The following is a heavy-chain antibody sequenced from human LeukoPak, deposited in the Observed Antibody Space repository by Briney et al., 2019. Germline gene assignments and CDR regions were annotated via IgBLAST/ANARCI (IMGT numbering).Heavy chain of an antibody. CDR2: IYYSGST. Sequence: SQTLSLTCTVSGASISSGGYYWSWIRQPPGKGLEWIGYIYYSGSTYYNPSLKSRVTISVDTSKNQFSLKLSSVTAADTAVYYCARGVYYDYVWGTGPYYFDYWGQGTLVTVSS. CDR3: ARGVYYDYVWGTGPYYFDY. V-gene: IGHV4-30-4*01. D-gene: IGHD3-16*01. CDR1: GASISSGGYY. J-gene: IGHJ4*02.